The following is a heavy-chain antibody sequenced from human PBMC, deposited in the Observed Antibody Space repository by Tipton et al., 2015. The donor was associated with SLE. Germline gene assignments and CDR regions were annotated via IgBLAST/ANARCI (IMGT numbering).Heavy chain of an antibody. D-gene: IGHD6-19*01. CDR1: GGSISSYY. CDR2: IYYSGSP. Sequence: TLSLTCTVSGGSISSYYWSWIRQPPGKGLEWIGYIYYSGSPNYNPSLKSRVTISVDTSKNQFSLKLSSVTAADTAVYYCARHPGGSGWYGMDVWGQGTTVTVSS. J-gene: IGHJ6*02. V-gene: IGHV4-59*08. CDR3: ARHPGGSGWYGMDV.